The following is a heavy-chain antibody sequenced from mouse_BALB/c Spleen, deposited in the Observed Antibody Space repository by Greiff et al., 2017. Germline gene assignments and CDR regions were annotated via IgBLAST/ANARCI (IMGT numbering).Heavy chain of an antibody. CDR1: GYTFTSYY. V-gene: IGHV1S16*01. Sequence: VQLQESGAELVKPGASVKLSCKASGYTFTSYYMYWVKQRPGQGLEWIGGINPSNGGTNFNEKFKSKATLTVDKSSSTAYMQLSSLTSEDSAVYYCTTYGNYRAMDYWGQGTSVTVSS. CDR2: INPSNGGT. J-gene: IGHJ4*01. CDR3: TTYGNYRAMDY. D-gene: IGHD2-1*01.